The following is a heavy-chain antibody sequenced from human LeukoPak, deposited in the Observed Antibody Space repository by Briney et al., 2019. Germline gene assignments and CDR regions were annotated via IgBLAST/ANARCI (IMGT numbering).Heavy chain of an antibody. J-gene: IGHJ6*03. V-gene: IGHV4-39*07. D-gene: IGHD3-22*01. CDR2: IYYSGST. CDR3: ARVRRQDYYDRSAFNYHYMDV. CDR1: GGSISSSSYY. Sequence: SETLSLTCTVSGGSISSSSYYWGWIRQPPGKGLEWIGSIYYSGSTYYNPSLKSRVTISVDTSKNQFSLKLSSVTAADTAVYYCARVRRQDYYDRSAFNYHYMDVWGKGTTVTVSS.